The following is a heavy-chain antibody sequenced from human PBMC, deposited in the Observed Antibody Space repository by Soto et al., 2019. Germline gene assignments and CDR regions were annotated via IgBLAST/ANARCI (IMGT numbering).Heavy chain of an antibody. CDR1: GFTISGKKY. CDR3: ATWHEREHAYDV. V-gene: IGHV3-53*01. CDR2: LYDLDGS. Sequence: DVQSVESGGGLIQPGESLRLSCAASGFTISGKKYVAWVRQAPGKGLEWVSALYDLDGSFYAASVKGRFTTSSDSSKTTVYLRMNDLRPDDTAVYYCATWHEREHAYDVWGHGTTVTVSS. J-gene: IGHJ3*01. D-gene: IGHD1-1*01.